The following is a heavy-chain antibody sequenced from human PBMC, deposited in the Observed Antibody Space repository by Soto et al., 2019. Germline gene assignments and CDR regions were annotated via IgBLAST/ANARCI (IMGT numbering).Heavy chain of an antibody. CDR1: GYTFTSYD. Sequence: GASVKVSCKASGYTFTSYDINWVRQATGQGLEWMGWMNPNSGNTGYAQKFQGRVTMTRDTSISTAYMELSSLRSEDTAVYYCARGPSGYQYSYMDVWGKGTTVTVSS. CDR2: MNPNSGNT. V-gene: IGHV1-8*01. CDR3: ARGPSGYQYSYMDV. D-gene: IGHD1-26*01. J-gene: IGHJ6*03.